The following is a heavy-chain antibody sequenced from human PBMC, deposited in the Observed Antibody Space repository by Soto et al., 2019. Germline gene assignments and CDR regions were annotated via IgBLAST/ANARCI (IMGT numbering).Heavy chain of an antibody. CDR3: ARLGSSSWYYYYYGMDV. J-gene: IGHJ6*02. Sequence: PGESLKISCKGSGYSFTSYWIGWARQMPGKGLEWMGIIYPGDSDTRYSPSFQGQVTISADKSISTAYLQWSSLKASDTAMYYCARLGSSSWYYYYYGMDVWGQGTTVTVSS. CDR1: GYSFTSYW. V-gene: IGHV5-51*01. CDR2: IYPGDSDT. D-gene: IGHD6-13*01.